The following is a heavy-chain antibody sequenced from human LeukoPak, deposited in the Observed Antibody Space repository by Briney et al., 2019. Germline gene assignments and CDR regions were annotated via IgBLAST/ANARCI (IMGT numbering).Heavy chain of an antibody. D-gene: IGHD3-22*01. CDR1: GGSISSYY. J-gene: IGHJ4*02. Sequence: PSETLSLTCTGSGGSISSYYWSWIRQPAGKGLEWIGRIYTSGSTNYNPSLKSRVTMSVDTSKNQFSLKLSSVTAADTAVYYCARDLHYYDSSGYYSTYYFDYWGQGTLVTVSS. CDR2: IYTSGST. V-gene: IGHV4-4*07. CDR3: ARDLHYYDSSGYYSTYYFDY.